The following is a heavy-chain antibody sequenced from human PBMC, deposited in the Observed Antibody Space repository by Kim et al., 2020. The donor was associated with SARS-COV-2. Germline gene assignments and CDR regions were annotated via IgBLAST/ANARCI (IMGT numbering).Heavy chain of an antibody. D-gene: IGHD5-12*01. J-gene: IGHJ4*02. CDR3: ARGSRGYSGYVRY. Sequence: YAQKFQGSVTMTRNPSISTAYMELSSLRTEDTAVYYCARGSRGYSGYVRYWGQGTLVTVSS. V-gene: IGHV1-8*01.